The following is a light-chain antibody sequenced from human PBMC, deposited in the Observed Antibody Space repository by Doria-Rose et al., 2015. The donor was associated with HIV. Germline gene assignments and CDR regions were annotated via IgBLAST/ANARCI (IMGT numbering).Light chain of an antibody. CDR2: VNT. CDR1: SSNIGAGFD. CDR3: QSYDSRLSVYV. Sequence: QPGLTQPPSVSGAPGQRVAISCTGSSSNIGAGFDVNWYQQFPGTAPKLLIHVNTNRPSGVPDRFSGSKSGTSASLAISGLRAEDEADYYCQSYDSRLSVYVFGTGTKVTVL. J-gene: IGLJ1*01. V-gene: IGLV1-40*01.